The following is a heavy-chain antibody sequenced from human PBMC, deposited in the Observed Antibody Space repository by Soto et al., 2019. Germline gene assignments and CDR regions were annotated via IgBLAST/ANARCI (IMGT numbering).Heavy chain of an antibody. D-gene: IGHD5-18*01. CDR2: ISYDGSNK. V-gene: IGHV3-30-3*01. CDR1: GFTFSSYA. J-gene: IGHJ4*02. Sequence: RLSCAASGFTFSSYAMHWVRQAPGKGLEWVAVISYDGSNKYYADSVKGRFTISRDNSKNTLYLQMNSLRAEDTAVYYCARASGYSYGYLDYWGQGTLVTVSS. CDR3: ARASGYSYGYLDY.